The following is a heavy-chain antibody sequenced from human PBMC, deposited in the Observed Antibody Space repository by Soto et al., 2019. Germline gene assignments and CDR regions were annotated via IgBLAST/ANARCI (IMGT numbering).Heavy chain of an antibody. D-gene: IGHD3-3*01. V-gene: IGHV1-69*13. CDR1: GGTFSSYA. Sequence: VKVSCKASGGTFSSYAISWVRQAPGQGLEWMGGIIPIFGTANYAQKFQGRVTITADESTSTAYMELSSLRSEDTAVYYCARDRTSAAYDFWSGYSPDYYYGMDVWGQGTTVTVPS. CDR3: ARDRTSAAYDFWSGYSPDYYYGMDV. CDR2: IIPIFGTA. J-gene: IGHJ6*02.